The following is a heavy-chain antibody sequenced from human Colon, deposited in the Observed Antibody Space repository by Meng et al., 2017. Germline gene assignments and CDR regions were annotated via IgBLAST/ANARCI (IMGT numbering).Heavy chain of an antibody. D-gene: IGHD3-22*01. CDR1: GFTFTTSW. CDR2: ITSDGKDT. J-gene: IGHJ3*02. Sequence: GGSLRLSFEAAGFTFTTSWMHWGRQVPGKGLVWVSRITSDGKDTYYADSVKGRFTVSRDNAKNTLYLQMNSLRVEDTAVYYCARDGHYDSSNYWVGCTFDIWGQGTMVTVSS. V-gene: IGHV3-74*01. CDR3: ARDGHYDSSNYWVGCTFDI.